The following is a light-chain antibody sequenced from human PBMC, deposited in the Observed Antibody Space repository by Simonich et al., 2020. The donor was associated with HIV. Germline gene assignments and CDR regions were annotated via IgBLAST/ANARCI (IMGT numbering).Light chain of an antibody. CDR2: WAS. J-gene: IGKJ2*01. CDR1: QSVLYSSNNKNY. V-gene: IGKV4-1*01. Sequence: DIVMTQSPDSLAVSLGVRATINCKSSQSVLYSSNNKNYLAWYQKKPGQPPKLLIYWASTRESGVPARFSGSGSGTDFTLTISSLQAEDVAVYYCQQYHSTPNTFGQGTKLELK. CDR3: QQYHSTPNT.